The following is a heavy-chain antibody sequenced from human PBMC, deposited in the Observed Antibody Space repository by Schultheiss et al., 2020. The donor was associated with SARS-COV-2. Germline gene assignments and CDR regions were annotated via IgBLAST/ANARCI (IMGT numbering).Heavy chain of an antibody. V-gene: IGHV4-30-2*01. D-gene: IGHD3-22*01. CDR3: ARGGSSRYYDSSGYYYIDY. CDR2: IYSSGTS. J-gene: IGHJ4*02. CDR1: GGSISSGGYS. Sequence: SETLSLTCAVSGGSISSGGYSWSWIRQPPGKGLEWIGYIYSSGTSYYNPSLKSRVTISVERSKNQFSLKLSSVTAADTAVYYCARGGSSRYYDSSGYYYIDYWGQGTLVTVSS.